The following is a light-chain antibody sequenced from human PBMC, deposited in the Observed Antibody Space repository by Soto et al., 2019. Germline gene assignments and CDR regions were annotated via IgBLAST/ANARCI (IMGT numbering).Light chain of an antibody. CDR1: KSVTSRY. V-gene: IGKV3-20*01. CDR3: QQYENSPWT. Sequence: EIVLTQSPGPLSLSPGERATLSCRASKSVTSRYLAWYQQKLGQAPRLLVYGASSRATGIPDRFRGSGSGTDFTLSISRLEPEDFGVYYCQQYENSPWTFGQGTKVEIK. CDR2: GAS. J-gene: IGKJ1*01.